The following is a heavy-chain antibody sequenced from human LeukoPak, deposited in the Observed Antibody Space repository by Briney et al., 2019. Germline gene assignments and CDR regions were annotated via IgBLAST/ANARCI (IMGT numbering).Heavy chain of an antibody. CDR1: GYTFNSYD. D-gene: IGHD2-8*01. Sequence: GGSVKASCKASGYTFNSYDINWGRQATGQGLEWMGWMNPNSGNPGYPQKFQGRVTITRNTPISTASLELSRLRSQATAVYYCARGRSTSGVATSYCMDVWGKGTTVTVSS. CDR3: ARGRSTSGVATSYCMDV. CDR2: MNPNSGNP. V-gene: IGHV1-8*03. J-gene: IGHJ6*03.